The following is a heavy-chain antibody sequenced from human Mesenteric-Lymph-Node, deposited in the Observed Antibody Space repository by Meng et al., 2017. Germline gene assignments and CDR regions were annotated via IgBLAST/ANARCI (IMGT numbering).Heavy chain of an antibody. CDR3: ARRPTGIDY. V-gene: IGHV4-34*12. CDR2: IINGGST. CDR1: GGSLSGAY. Sequence: QEQIKEWGAGLLTPSETLFLTCAVNGGSLSGAYWKWRRQNPGKGLEWIGEIINGGSTSYNPSLKSRVTISIDTYKNQLSLMLSSVTAADTAVYYCARRPTGIDYWGQGTLVTVSS. D-gene: IGHD2-8*02. J-gene: IGHJ4*02.